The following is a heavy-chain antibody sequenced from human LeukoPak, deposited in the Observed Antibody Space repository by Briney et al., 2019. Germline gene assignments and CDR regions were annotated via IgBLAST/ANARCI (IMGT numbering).Heavy chain of an antibody. CDR3: AKERARGFGELSAYGY. Sequence: PGRSLRLSCAASGFTFSSYAMHWVRQAPGKGLEWVAVISYDGSNKYYADSVKGRFTISRDNSKNTLYLQMNSLRAEDTAVYYCAKERARGFGELSAYGYWGQGTLVTVSS. V-gene: IGHV3-30*04. CDR1: GFTFSSYA. J-gene: IGHJ4*02. CDR2: ISYDGSNK. D-gene: IGHD3-10*01.